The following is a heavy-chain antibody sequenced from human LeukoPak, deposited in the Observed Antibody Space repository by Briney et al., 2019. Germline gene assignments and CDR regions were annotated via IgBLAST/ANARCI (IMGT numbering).Heavy chain of an antibody. D-gene: IGHD2-8*01. Sequence: ASVKVSCKASGYTLTTFYMHWVRQAPGQGLEWVGIIIPSDGRTTFSQNFQGRVTITRDTSTSTVYMELSSLTSEDTAVYYCARARYAGNQIDYWGQGTLVTVSS. V-gene: IGHV1-46*01. CDR1: GYTLTTFY. J-gene: IGHJ4*02. CDR3: ARARYAGNQIDY. CDR2: IIPSDGRT.